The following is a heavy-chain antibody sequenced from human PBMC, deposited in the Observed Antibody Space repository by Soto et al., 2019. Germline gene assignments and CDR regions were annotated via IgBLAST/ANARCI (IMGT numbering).Heavy chain of an antibody. Sequence: GASAKVCCKASGATFGSYARSWVRQAPGQGLEWMGGIIPIFGTANYAQKFQGRVTITADESTSTAYMEMSSLRSEDTAVYYCARGEYYYGSGSYYPAYYYYGMDVWGQGTTVTVSS. CDR3: ARGEYYYGSGSYYPAYYYYGMDV. CDR2: IIPIFGTA. CDR1: GATFGSYA. D-gene: IGHD3-10*01. J-gene: IGHJ6*02. V-gene: IGHV1-69*13.